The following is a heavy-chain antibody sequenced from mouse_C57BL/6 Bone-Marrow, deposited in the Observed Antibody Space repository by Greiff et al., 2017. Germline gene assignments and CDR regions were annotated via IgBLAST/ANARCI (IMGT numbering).Heavy chain of an antibody. Sequence: DVMLVESGGDLVKPGGSLKLSCAASGFTFSSYGMSWVRQTPDKRLEWVATISSGGSYTYYPDSVKGRFTISRDNAKNTLYLQMSSLKSEDTAMYYCARQGILDYWGQGTSVTVSS. J-gene: IGHJ4*01. V-gene: IGHV5-6*02. CDR2: ISSGGSYT. CDR1: GFTFSSYG. CDR3: ARQGILDY.